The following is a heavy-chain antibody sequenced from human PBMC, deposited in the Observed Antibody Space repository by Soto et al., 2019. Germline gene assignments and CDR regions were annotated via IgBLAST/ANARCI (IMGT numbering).Heavy chain of an antibody. Sequence: PGGSLRLSCAASGCTFSSYAMSWVRQAPGKGLEWVSVIRSRGDRTYYADSVKGRFTISRDNSRNTLYMQMNSLSVEDTAVYYCAKQQGPGTPYYYAMDVWGQGTTVTVSS. CDR1: GCTFSSYA. V-gene: IGHV3-23*01. D-gene: IGHD1-1*01. CDR3: AKQQGPGTPYYYAMDV. J-gene: IGHJ6*02. CDR2: IRSRGDRT.